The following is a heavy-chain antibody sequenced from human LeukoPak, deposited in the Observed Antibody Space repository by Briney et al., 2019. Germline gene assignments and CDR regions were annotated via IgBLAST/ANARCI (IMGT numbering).Heavy chain of an antibody. CDR3: ATVGTIFKGCVY. Sequence: GGSLRLSCGASGFSFSNYWMSWVRQAPGKGLEWVANIKQDGSEKYYVDSVKGRFTISRDNAKNSLYLQMNSLRVEDTAVYYCATVGTIFKGCVYWGQGTLVTVSS. D-gene: IGHD1-7*01. J-gene: IGHJ4*02. CDR2: IKQDGSEK. V-gene: IGHV3-7*03. CDR1: GFSFSNYW.